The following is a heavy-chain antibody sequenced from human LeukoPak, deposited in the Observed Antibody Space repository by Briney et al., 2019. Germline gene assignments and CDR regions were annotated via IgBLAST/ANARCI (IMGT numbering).Heavy chain of an antibody. J-gene: IGHJ4*02. Sequence: GGSLRLSCVASGFSLSGYWMYWVRQAPGRGLEWVSSIITLSATYLYYADSVKGRFTISRDNAKSSLYLQMDSLRAEDTAVYYCASGLELDYWGQGTLVTVSS. CDR1: GFSLSGYW. CDR2: IITLSATYL. V-gene: IGHV3-21*04. CDR3: ASGLELDY.